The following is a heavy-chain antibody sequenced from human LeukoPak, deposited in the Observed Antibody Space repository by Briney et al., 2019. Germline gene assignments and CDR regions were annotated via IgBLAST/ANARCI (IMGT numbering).Heavy chain of an antibody. CDR2: INHSGST. Sequence: SETLSLTCAVYGGSFSGYYWSWIRQPPGKGLEWIGEINHSGSTNYNPSLKSRVTISVDTSKNQFSLKLSSVTAADTAVYYCAKVPYYYYGMDVWGQGTTVTVSS. J-gene: IGHJ6*02. CDR1: GGSFSGYY. CDR3: AKVPYYYYGMDV. V-gene: IGHV4-34*01.